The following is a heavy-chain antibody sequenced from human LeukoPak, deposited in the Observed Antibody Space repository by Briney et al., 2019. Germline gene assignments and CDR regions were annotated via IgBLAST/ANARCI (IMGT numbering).Heavy chain of an antibody. CDR2: MNPNSGNT. CDR1: GYTFTSYD. CDR3: ARLYYDFWSGYYRFDP. D-gene: IGHD3-3*01. J-gene: IGHJ5*02. V-gene: IGHV1-8*01. Sequence: ASVKVSCKASGYTFTSYDINWVRQATGQGLEWMGCMNPNSGNTGYARKFQGRVTMTRNTSISTAYMELSSLRSEDTAVYYCARLYYDFWSGYYRFDPWGQGTLVTVSS.